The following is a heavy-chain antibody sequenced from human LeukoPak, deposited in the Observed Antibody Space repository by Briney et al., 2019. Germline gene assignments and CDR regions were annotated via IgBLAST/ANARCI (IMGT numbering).Heavy chain of an antibody. CDR1: RVTLCTYV. CDR2: ICGSGGST. V-gene: IGHV3-23*01. J-gene: IGHJ4*02. D-gene: IGHD4-11*01. CDR3: AKRGSFLTKEFDH. Sequence: GGSLRLSCAPSRVTLCTYVMCSVRQAPGRGLGCVSGICGSGGSTYYADPVKRRFSISRDNSKNTLYLQMNSLRAEDTAVYYCAKRGSFLTKEFDHWGQGTLVTVSS.